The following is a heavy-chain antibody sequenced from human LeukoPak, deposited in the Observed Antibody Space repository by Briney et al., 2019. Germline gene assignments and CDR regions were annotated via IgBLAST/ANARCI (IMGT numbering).Heavy chain of an antibody. CDR3: AKSVVYYDFWSLPNDY. D-gene: IGHD3-3*01. J-gene: IGHJ4*02. CDR2: INSDSGYI. CDR1: GFTFSSYN. V-gene: IGHV3-21*01. Sequence: PGGSLRLSCVASGFTFSSYNLNWVRQAPGKGLEWVSSINSDSGYIYYTDSVKGRFTISRDNANNSLYLQMNSLRAEDTAVYYCAKSVVYYDFWSLPNDYWGQGTLVTVSS.